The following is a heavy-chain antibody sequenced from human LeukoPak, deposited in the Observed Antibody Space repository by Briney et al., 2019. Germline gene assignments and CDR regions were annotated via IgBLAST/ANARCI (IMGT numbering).Heavy chain of an antibody. J-gene: IGHJ4*02. CDR3: AKDQRLGSSPFDY. V-gene: IGHV3-23*01. CDR2: ISGSGGTT. D-gene: IGHD6-19*01. CDR1: GFTFSSYG. Sequence: PGGSLRLPCAASGFTFSSYGMSWVRQAPGKGLEWVSAISGSGGTTYYADSVKGRFTISRDNSKNTLYLQMNSLRAEDTAVYYCAKDQRLGSSPFDYWGQGTLVTVS.